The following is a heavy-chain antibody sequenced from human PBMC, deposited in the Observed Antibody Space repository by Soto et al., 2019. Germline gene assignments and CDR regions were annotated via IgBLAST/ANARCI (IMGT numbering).Heavy chain of an antibody. CDR3: ARDISEGSGKSWFDP. Sequence: QVQLQESGPGLVKPSQTLSLTCTVSDGSISSGGYYWSWIRQHPGKGLEWIGYIYYSGSTYYNPSLKSRVTISVDTPKNQFSLKLSSGTAADTAVYYCARDISEGSGKSWFDPWGQGTLVTVSS. CDR1: DGSISSGGYY. D-gene: IGHD3-10*01. V-gene: IGHV4-31*03. CDR2: IYYSGST. J-gene: IGHJ5*02.